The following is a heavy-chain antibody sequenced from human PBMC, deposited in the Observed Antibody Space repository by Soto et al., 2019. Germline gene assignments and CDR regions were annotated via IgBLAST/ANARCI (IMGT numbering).Heavy chain of an antibody. D-gene: IGHD3-10*01. J-gene: IGHJ6*03. CDR2: ISAYNGNT. V-gene: IGHV1-18*01. CDR3: ARAGVLLWFGELFRLDYYYMDV. CDR1: GYTFTSYG. Sequence: GASVKVSCKASGYTFTSYGISWVRQAPGQRLEWMGWISAYNGNTNYAQKLQGRVTMTTDTSTSTAYMELRSLRSDDTAVYYCARAGVLLWFGELFRLDYYYMDVWGKGTTVTVSS.